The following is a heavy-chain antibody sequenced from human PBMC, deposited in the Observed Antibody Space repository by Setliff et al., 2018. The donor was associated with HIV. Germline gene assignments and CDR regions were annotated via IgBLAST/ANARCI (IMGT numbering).Heavy chain of an antibody. V-gene: IGHV1-46*01. CDR2: INPSDGTT. D-gene: IGHD4-4*01. CDR3: VKEYHTEVTDTRVANYFDY. Sequence: ASVKVPCKASGCTFTSCFMHWVRQAPGQGLEYMGIINPSDGTTDYTQKFQDRVTMTSDTSTSTVYMELRSLRSEDTAIYYCVKEYHTEVTDTRVANYFDYWGQGTLVTVSS. J-gene: IGHJ4*02. CDR1: GCTFTSCF.